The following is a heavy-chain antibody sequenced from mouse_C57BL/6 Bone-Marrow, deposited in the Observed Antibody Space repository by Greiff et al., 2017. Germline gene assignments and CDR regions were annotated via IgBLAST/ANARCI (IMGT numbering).Heavy chain of an antibody. V-gene: IGHV14-3*01. CDR2: IDPANGNT. D-gene: IGHD1-1*01. J-gene: IGHJ3*01. CDR3: ARDYYGSSMFAY. Sequence: EVQLQQSVAELVRPGASVKLSCTASGFNIKNTYMHWVKQRPEQGLEWIGRIDPANGNTKYAPKFQGKATITADTSSSTAYMQLSSLTSEDSAVYYCARDYYGSSMFAYWGQGTLVTVSA. CDR1: GFNIKNTY.